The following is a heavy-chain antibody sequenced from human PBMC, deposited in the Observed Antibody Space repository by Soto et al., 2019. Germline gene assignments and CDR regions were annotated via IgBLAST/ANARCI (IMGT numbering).Heavy chain of an antibody. CDR1: GFTFSSYA. Sequence: PGESLKISCAASGFTFSSYAMSWVRQAPGKGLEWVSAISGSGGSTYYADSVKGRFTISRDNSKNTLYLQMNSLRAEDTAVYYCAKDCSSTSCYSRFDPWGQGTLVTVSS. D-gene: IGHD2-2*02. J-gene: IGHJ5*02. V-gene: IGHV3-23*01. CDR2: ISGSGGST. CDR3: AKDCSSTSCYSRFDP.